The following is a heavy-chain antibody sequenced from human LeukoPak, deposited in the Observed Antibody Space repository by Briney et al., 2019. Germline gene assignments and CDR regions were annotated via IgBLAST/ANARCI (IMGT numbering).Heavy chain of an antibody. V-gene: IGHV3-7*01. CDR3: ARVLPDGDYASAFDI. Sequence: GGSLRLSCAASGFTFSSYWMSWVRQAPGKGLEWVANIKQDGSEKYYVDSVKGRFTIFRDNAKNSLYLQMNSLRAEDTAVYYCARVLPDGDYASAFDIWGQGTMVTVSS. D-gene: IGHD4-17*01. CDR2: IKQDGSEK. J-gene: IGHJ3*02. CDR1: GFTFSSYW.